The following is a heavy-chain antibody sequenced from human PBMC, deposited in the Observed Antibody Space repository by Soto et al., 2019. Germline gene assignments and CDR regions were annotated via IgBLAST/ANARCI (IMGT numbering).Heavy chain of an antibody. D-gene: IGHD3-3*01. V-gene: IGHV4-59*01. CDR2: IHYSGST. J-gene: IGHJ4*02. Sequence: SETLSLTCTVSGDSISTFYWGWIRQPPGKGLEWIGYIHYSGSTNYNPSLKSQVIISVDTSKNQFSLKLSSVTAADTAVYFCARVRSSIFDYWGQGTLVTVSS. CDR1: GDSISTFY. CDR3: ARVRSSIFDY.